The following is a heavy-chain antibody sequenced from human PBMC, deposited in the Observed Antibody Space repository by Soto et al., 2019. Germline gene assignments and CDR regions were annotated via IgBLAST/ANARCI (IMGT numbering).Heavy chain of an antibody. CDR1: GGSFSGYY. J-gene: IGHJ5*02. D-gene: IGHD3-10*01. V-gene: IGHV4-34*01. CDR3: ARAKGDLFITMVREVKAWFDP. CDR2: INHSGST. Sequence: QVQLQQWGAGLLKPSETLSLTCAVYGGSFSGYYWSWIRQPPGKGLEWIGEINHSGSTNYNPSLKSRVTIAVDTSKNQFSLKLSSVTAADTAVYYCARAKGDLFITMVREVKAWFDPWGQGTLVTVSS.